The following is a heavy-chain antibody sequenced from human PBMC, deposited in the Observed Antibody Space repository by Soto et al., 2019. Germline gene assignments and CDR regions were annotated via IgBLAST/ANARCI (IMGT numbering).Heavy chain of an antibody. V-gene: IGHV4-30-4*01. Sequence: SETLSLTCSVSGDSISNLDYFWAWIRQPPGQALEYIGYIYKSATTYYNPSFESRVAISVDTSKSQFSLNVTSVTAAVTAVYFCARGRYCLTGRCFPNWFDSWGQGALVTV. CDR1: GDSISNLDYF. CDR3: ARGRYCLTGRCFPNWFDS. CDR2: IYKSATT. D-gene: IGHD7-27*01. J-gene: IGHJ5*01.